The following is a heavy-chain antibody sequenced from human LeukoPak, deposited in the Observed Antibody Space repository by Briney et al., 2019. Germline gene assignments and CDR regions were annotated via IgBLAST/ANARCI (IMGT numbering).Heavy chain of an antibody. D-gene: IGHD1-1*01. J-gene: IGHJ4*02. CDR2: INHSGST. V-gene: IGHV4-34*01. Sequence: PSETLSLTCAVYGGSFSGYYWSWIRQPPGKGLEWIGEINHSGSTNYNPSLKSRVTISVDTSKNQFSLKLSSVTAADTAVYYCARANWNTDLSLDYWGQGTLVTVSS. CDR1: GGSFSGYY. CDR3: ARANWNTDLSLDY.